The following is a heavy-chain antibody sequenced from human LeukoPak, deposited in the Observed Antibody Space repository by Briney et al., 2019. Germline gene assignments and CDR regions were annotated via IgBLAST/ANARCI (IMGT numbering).Heavy chain of an antibody. CDR3: ARALVVPAAMVNWFDP. CDR2: IYYSGST. V-gene: IGHV4-59*01. J-gene: IGHJ5*02. Sequence: ASETLSLTCTVSGGSISSYYWSWIRQPPGKGLEWRGYIYYSGSTNYNPSLKSRVTISVDTSKNQFSLKLSSVTAADTAVYYCARALVVPAAMVNWFDPWGQGTLVTVSS. CDR1: GGSISSYY. D-gene: IGHD2-2*01.